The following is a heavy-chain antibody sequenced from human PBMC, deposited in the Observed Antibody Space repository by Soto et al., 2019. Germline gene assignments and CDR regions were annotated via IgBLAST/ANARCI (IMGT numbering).Heavy chain of an antibody. CDR1: GGTFSSYA. V-gene: IGHV1-69*13. D-gene: IGHD6-13*01. Sequence: ASVKVSCKASGGTFSSYAISWVRQAPGQGLEWMGGIIPIFGTANYAQKFQGRVTITADESTSTAYMELSSLRSEDTAVYYCARVRPPTTYGYGSSWWRGWFDPWGQGTLVTVSS. CDR2: IIPIFGTA. J-gene: IGHJ5*02. CDR3: ARVRPPTTYGYGSSWWRGWFDP.